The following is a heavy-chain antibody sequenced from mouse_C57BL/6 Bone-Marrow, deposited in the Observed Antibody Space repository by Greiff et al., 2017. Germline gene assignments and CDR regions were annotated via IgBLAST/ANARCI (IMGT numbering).Heavy chain of an antibody. V-gene: IGHV3-6*01. CDR1: GYSITSGYY. J-gene: IGHJ2*01. Sequence: EVQLVESGPGLVKPSQSLSLTCSVTGYSITSGYYWNWIRQFPGNKLEWMGYISYDGSNNYNPSLKNRISITRDTSKNQFFLKLNSVTTEDTATYYCARSPPCSYFDYWGQGTTLTVSS. CDR3: ARSPPCSYFDY. CDR2: ISYDGSN.